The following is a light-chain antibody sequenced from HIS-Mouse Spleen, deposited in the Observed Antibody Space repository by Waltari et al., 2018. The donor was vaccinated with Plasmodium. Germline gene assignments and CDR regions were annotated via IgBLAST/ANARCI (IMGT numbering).Light chain of an antibody. Sequence: QSALTPPRSVSGSPGQSVTISCTGTSSDVGGYNYVSWYQQHPGKAPKLMIYDVSKRPAGVPVRFSGSKSGNTASLTISGLQAEDEADYYCCSYAGSYTYVFGTGTKVTVL. CDR2: DVS. J-gene: IGLJ1*01. CDR1: SSDVGGYNY. V-gene: IGLV2-11*01. CDR3: CSYAGSYTYV.